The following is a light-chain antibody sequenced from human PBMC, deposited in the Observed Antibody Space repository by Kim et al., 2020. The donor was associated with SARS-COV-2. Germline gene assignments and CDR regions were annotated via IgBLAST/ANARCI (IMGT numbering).Light chain of an antibody. CDR2: GAS. CDR3: QQYDSSPYT. Sequence: LSPGERGTLSCRASQSVSRNYLAWYQQKPGQAPRLLIYGASSRATGIPDRFSGSGSGTDFTLTISGLEPEDCAVYYCQQYDSSPYTFGQGTKLEIK. J-gene: IGKJ2*01. V-gene: IGKV3-20*01. CDR1: QSVSRNY.